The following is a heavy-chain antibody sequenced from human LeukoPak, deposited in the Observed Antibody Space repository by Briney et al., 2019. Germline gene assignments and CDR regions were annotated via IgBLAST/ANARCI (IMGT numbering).Heavy chain of an antibody. Sequence: SETLSLTCTVSGGSISSYYWSWIRQPPGKGLEWIGYIYYSGSTYYNPSLKSRVTISVDTSKNQFSLKLSSVTAADTAVYYCARKSGSYYLDYWGQGTLVTVSS. V-gene: IGHV4-59*06. J-gene: IGHJ4*02. D-gene: IGHD1-26*01. CDR1: GGSISSYY. CDR3: ARKSGSYYLDY. CDR2: IYYSGST.